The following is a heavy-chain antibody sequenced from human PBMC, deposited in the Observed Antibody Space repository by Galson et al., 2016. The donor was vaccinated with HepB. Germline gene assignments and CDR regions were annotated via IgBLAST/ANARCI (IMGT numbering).Heavy chain of an antibody. D-gene: IGHD5-18*01. CDR2: ISGHNGNK. V-gene: IGHV1-18*01. CDR1: GYTFTNYD. Sequence: SVKVSCKASGYTFTNYDFSWVRQAPGQGLEWMGWISGHNGNKNYAQKVQGRVSMTTDASTRTAYMALKRLRSDDTAVYFCAREGLPGYWDVWGQGTTVTVSS. J-gene: IGHJ6*02. CDR3: AREGLPGYWDV.